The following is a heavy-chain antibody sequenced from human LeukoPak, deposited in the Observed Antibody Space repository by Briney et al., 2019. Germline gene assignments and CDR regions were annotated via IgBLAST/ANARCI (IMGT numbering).Heavy chain of an antibody. CDR3: ARLKLLWSNYFDY. D-gene: IGHD2-2*01. CDR2: ISYDGSNK. Sequence: GGSLRLSCAASGFTFSSYGMHWVRQAPGKGLEWVAVISYDGSNKYYADSVKGRFTISRDNSKNTLYLQMNSLRAEDTAVYYCARLKLLWSNYFDYWGQGTLVTVSS. V-gene: IGHV3-30*03. CDR1: GFTFSSYG. J-gene: IGHJ4*02.